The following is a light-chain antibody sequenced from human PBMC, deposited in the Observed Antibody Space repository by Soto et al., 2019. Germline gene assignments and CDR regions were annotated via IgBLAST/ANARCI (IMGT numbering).Light chain of an antibody. CDR2: EVS. J-gene: IGLJ3*02. CDR1: SSDVGGYNY. V-gene: IGLV2-14*01. CDR3: SSYTSISTWV. Sequence: QSALTQPASVSGSPGQSITISCTGTSSDVGGYNYFSWYQQPPGKAPKLMIYEVSNRPSGVSNRFSGSNSGNTASLTVFGLHAEDEADYYCSSYTSISTWVFGGGTKVTVL.